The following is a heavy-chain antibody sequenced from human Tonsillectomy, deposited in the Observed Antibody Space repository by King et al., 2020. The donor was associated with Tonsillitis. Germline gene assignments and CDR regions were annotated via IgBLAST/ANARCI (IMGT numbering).Heavy chain of an antibody. CDR2: VYYSGST. D-gene: IGHD1-1*01. CDR1: GGSISSGGYS. J-gene: IGHJ4*02. V-gene: IGHV4-30-4*07. Sequence: QLQESGPGLVKTSQTLSLTCAVSGGSISSGGYSWSWIRQPPGEGLELIVYVYYSGSTYYNPSLKSRFTISVDTSKNQFSLKLSSVTAADTAVYYCARVLRLERGAHFDYWGQGTLVTVSS. CDR3: ARVLRLERGAHFDY.